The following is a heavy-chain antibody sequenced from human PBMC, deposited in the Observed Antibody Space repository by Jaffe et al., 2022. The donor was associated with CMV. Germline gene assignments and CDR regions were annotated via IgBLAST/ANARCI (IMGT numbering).Heavy chain of an antibody. D-gene: IGHD3-22*01. Sequence: QVQLVESGGGVVQPGRSLRLSCAASGFTFSSYGMHWVRQAPGKGLEWVAVIWYDGSNKYYADSVKGRFTISRDNSKNTLYLQMNSLRAEDTAVYYCARDKYYDSSTDGMDVWGQGTTVTVSS. CDR1: GFTFSSYG. V-gene: IGHV3-33*01. J-gene: IGHJ6*02. CDR3: ARDKYYDSSTDGMDV. CDR2: IWYDGSNK.